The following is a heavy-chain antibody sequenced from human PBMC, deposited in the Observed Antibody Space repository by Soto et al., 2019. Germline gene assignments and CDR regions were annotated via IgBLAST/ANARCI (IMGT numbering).Heavy chain of an antibody. Sequence: SETLSLTCTVSGGSVSSYYWSWIRQPPGKGLEWIGYIYYSGSTNYNPSLKSRVTISVDTSKNQFSLKLSSVTAADTAVYYCARSYSSSWYFDYWGQGTLVTVSS. CDR3: ARSYSSSWYFDY. V-gene: IGHV4-59*02. D-gene: IGHD6-13*01. CDR1: GGSVSSYY. J-gene: IGHJ4*02. CDR2: IYYSGST.